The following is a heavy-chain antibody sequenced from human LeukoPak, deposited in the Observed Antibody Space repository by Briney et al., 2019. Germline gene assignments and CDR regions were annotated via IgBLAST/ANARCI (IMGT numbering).Heavy chain of an antibody. CDR1: GYTFTGYY. CDR2: INPNGGGT. D-gene: IGHD3-3*01. Sequence: ASVTVSCTASGYTFTGYYIHWVRQAPGQGLEWMGRINPNGGGTNYAQKFQGRVTMTSDTSISTAYMELSRLRSDDTAVYYCARERKITIFGVACDYWGQGTLVTVSS. V-gene: IGHV1-2*06. J-gene: IGHJ4*02. CDR3: ARERKITIFGVACDY.